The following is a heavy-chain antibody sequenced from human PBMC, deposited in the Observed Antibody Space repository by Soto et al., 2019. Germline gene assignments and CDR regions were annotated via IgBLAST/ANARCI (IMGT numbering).Heavy chain of an antibody. V-gene: IGHV3-15*07. CDR1: GLTFSNVW. CDR3: TTDIWPYFQSDY. J-gene: IGHJ4*02. CDR2: IKSKTDGGTT. Sequence: VQLVESGGGFVKPGGSLRLSSAASGLTFSNVWMNWVRQAPGKGLEWVGHIKSKTDGGTTDYAAPVKGRFTISRDDSKNTLYLQMNSLKIDDTGVYYCTTDIWPYFQSDYWGQGTLVTVSP. D-gene: IGHD2-21*01.